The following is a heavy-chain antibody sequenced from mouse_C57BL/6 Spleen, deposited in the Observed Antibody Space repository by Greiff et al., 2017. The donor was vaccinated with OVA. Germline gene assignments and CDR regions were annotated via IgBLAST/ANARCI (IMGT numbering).Heavy chain of an antibody. CDR2: ISNGGGST. CDR1: GFTFSDYY. V-gene: IGHV5-12*01. Sequence: EVQLVESGGGLVQPGGSLKLSCAASGFTFSDYYMYWVRQTPEKRLEWVAYISNGGGSTYYPDTVKGRFTISRDNAKNTLYLQMSRLKSEDTAMYYCARHDWDGGFDYWGQGTTLTVSS. D-gene: IGHD4-1*01. J-gene: IGHJ2*01. CDR3: ARHDWDGGFDY.